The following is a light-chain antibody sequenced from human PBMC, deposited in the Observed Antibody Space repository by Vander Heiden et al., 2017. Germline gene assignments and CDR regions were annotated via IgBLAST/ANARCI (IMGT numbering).Light chain of an antibody. J-gene: IGKJ4*01. CDR2: AAS. CDR3: LQYDNVPLT. CDR1: QDISNY. Sequence: DIQMSQSPSSLSASVGDRVTITCQASQDISNYLAWYQQKPGKVPKLLIYAASTLQTGVPSRFSGSGSGTDFTLTISSLQPEDVATYYCLQYDNVPLTFGEGTKVEIK. V-gene: IGKV1-27*01.